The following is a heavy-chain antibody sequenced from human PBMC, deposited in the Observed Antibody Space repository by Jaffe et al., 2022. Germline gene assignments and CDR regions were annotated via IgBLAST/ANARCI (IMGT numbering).Heavy chain of an antibody. J-gene: IGHJ4*02. D-gene: IGHD4-4*01. Sequence: EVQLLESGGGLVQPGGSLRLSCAASGFTFSTYAMSWVRQAPGKGLDWVSAISGSGGSTYFTDSVKGRFTISRDNSKNTLYLQMNSLRAEDTAVYYCAKGGTAVTSDEFDYWGQGTLVTVSS. CDR3: AKGGTAVTSDEFDY. CDR2: ISGSGGST. V-gene: IGHV3-23*01. CDR1: GFTFSTYA.